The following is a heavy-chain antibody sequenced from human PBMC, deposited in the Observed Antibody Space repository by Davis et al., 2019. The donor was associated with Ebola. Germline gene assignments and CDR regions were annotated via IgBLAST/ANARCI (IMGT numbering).Heavy chain of an antibody. V-gene: IGHV4-59*08. CDR3: ARSGYTGYDPRINFDF. D-gene: IGHD5-12*01. CDR1: GGSISSYY. CDR2: IYYSGST. J-gene: IGHJ4*02. Sequence: MPSETLSLTCTVSGGSISSYYWGWIRQPPGKGLEWIGYIYYSGSTDYNPSLKSRVTISLDTSKNQFSLKLNSVTAADTTMYYCARSGYTGYDPRINFDFWGQGTLVTVSS.